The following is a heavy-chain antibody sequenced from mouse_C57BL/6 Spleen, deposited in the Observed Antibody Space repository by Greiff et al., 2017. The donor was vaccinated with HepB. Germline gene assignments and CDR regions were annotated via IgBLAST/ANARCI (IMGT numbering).Heavy chain of an antibody. V-gene: IGHV5-17*01. D-gene: IGHD2-12*01. CDR2: ISSGSSTI. CDR1: GFTFSDYG. CDR3: ARVTTGDWYFDV. J-gene: IGHJ1*03. Sequence: DVKLVESGGGLVKPGGSLKLSCAASGFTFSDYGMHWVRQAPEKGLEWVAYISSGSSTIYYADTVKGRFTISRDNAKNTLFLQMTSLRSEDTAMYYCARVTTGDWYFDVWGTGTTVTVSS.